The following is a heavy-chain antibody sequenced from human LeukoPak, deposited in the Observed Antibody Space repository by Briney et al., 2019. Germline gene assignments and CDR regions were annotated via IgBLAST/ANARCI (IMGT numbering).Heavy chain of an antibody. V-gene: IGHV3-48*02. J-gene: IGHJ4*02. D-gene: IGHD1-26*01. CDR3: AREGGNYPFDY. CDR1: GFIFSSYA. CDR2: ISSSSRTI. Sequence: PGRSLRLSCAASGFIFSSYAMNWVRQAPGKGLEWVSYISSSSRTIYYADSVKGRLTISRDNAKKSLYVQMNSLRDEDTAVYYCAREGGNYPFDYWGQGTLVTVSS.